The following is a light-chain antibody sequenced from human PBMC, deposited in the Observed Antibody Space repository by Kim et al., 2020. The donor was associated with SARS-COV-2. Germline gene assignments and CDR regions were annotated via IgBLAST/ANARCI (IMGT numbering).Light chain of an antibody. CDR2: AAS. V-gene: IGKV1-27*01. CDR1: QGIGSY. J-gene: IGKJ3*01. Sequence: GDRVTIPCRASQGIGSYLAWYQQKPGKVPQLLIYAASELQSGVPSRFSGSGSGTHFTLTISSLQPEDVATYFCQKYNSAPFTFGPGTKVYIK. CDR3: QKYNSAPFT.